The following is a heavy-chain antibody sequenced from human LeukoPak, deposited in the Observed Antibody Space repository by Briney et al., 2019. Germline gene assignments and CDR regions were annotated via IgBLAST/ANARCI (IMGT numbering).Heavy chain of an antibody. CDR3: ATDRYGGNRYFDY. V-gene: IGHV1-24*01. CDR2: FDPEDGET. Sequence: ASVKVSCKASGYTFTSYYMHWVRQAPGQGLEWMGGFDPEDGETIYAQKFQGRVTMTEDTSTDTAYMELSSLRSEDTAVYYCATDRYGGNRYFDYWGQGTLVTVSS. CDR1: GYTFTSYY. D-gene: IGHD4-23*01. J-gene: IGHJ4*02.